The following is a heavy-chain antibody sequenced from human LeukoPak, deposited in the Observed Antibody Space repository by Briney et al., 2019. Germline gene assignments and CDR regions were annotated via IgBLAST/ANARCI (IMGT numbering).Heavy chain of an antibody. D-gene: IGHD1-26*01. CDR1: GGSISSYY. Sequence: SETLSLTCTVSGGSISSYYWSWIRQPPGKGLEWIGYIYYSGSTNYNPSLKSRVTISVDTSKNQFSLKLSSVTAADTAVYYCARRGDQWELWRRSNAFDIWGQGTMVTVSS. CDR2: IYYSGST. CDR3: ARRGDQWELWRRSNAFDI. V-gene: IGHV4-59*01. J-gene: IGHJ3*02.